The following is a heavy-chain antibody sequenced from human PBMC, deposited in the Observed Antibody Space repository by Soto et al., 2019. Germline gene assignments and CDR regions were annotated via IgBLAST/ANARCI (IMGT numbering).Heavy chain of an antibody. Sequence: GGSLRLSCAASGFTFSIYAMSWVRQAPGKGLEWVSAISGSGGSTYYADSVKGRFTISRDNSKNTLYLQMNSLRAVDTAVYYCAKSGYCSSTSCYYYYYYGMDVWGQGTTVTVSS. D-gene: IGHD2-2*01. V-gene: IGHV3-23*01. CDR2: ISGSGGST. J-gene: IGHJ6*02. CDR3: AKSGYCSSTSCYYYYYYGMDV. CDR1: GFTFSIYA.